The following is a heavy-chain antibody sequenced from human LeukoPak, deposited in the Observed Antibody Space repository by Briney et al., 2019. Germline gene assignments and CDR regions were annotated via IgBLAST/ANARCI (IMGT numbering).Heavy chain of an antibody. Sequence: GGSLRLSCAASGFAFSSYALSWVRQAPGKGLEWVSTISGSGGSTYYADSVKGQLTISRDNSKNTLYLQVNSLRAEDTAVYYCAKVQLELRGAYYFDYWGQGTLVTVSS. J-gene: IGHJ4*02. CDR1: GFAFSSYA. V-gene: IGHV3-23*01. CDR2: ISGSGGST. CDR3: AKVQLELRGAYYFDY. D-gene: IGHD1-1*01.